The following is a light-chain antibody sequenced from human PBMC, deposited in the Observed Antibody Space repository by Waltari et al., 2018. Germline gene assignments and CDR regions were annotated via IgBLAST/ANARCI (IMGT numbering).Light chain of an antibody. J-gene: IGKJ4*01. CDR3: QQYDGEVVT. Sequence: ELVLTQSPGTLSLSPGESGKRSSRASQSFTSIPLTWYQKKVGQAPRLLILGTSSRGPGIPDRFSGSGSGTEFTLTISRLEPEDFAVYYCQQYDGEVVTFGGGTKVEI. CDR2: GTS. CDR1: QSFTSIP. V-gene: IGKV3-20*01.